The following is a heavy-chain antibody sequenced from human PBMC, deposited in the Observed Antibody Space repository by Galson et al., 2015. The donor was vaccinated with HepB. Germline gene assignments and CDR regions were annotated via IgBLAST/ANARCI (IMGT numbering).Heavy chain of an antibody. CDR2: INWGDDK. J-gene: IGHJ4*02. CDR1: GFSLSTSRLC. D-gene: IGHD6-13*01. V-gene: IGHV2-70*01. Sequence: PALVKPTQTLTLTCTFSGFSLSTSRLCVSWIRQPPGKALEWLALINWGDDKYYSTSLKTRLTISKDTSKNQVVLTMTKMDPVDTATYYCARGIAAAGRWEWDYWGQGTLVTVSS. CDR3: ARGIAAAGRWEWDY.